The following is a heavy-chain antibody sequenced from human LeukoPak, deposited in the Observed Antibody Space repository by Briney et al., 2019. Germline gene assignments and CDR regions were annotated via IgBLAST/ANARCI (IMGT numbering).Heavy chain of an antibody. J-gene: IGHJ4*02. CDR2: IYYSGST. D-gene: IGHD3-22*01. CDR3: ARDPTVYYDSSPFDY. CDR1: GGFLSCCSFY. Sequence: SETLSLACTVSGGFLSCCSFYWGGIRQPPRKGLEWIGSIYYSGSTYYNPSLKSRVTISVDTSKNQFSLKLSSVTAADTAVYYCARDPTVYYDSSPFDYWGQGTLVTVSS. V-gene: IGHV4-39*07.